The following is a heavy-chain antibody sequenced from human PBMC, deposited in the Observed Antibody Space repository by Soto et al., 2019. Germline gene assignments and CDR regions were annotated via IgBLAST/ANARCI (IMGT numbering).Heavy chain of an antibody. Sequence: HVLLVQSGPEVRKPGASVNVSCMASGDSFSKFGINWVRQAPGQGLEWMGWISGYSGQTNYAQKFQGRVTMTRDTSTTTAYMELRTLRSDDTAVYFCASDHSCPDWGQGTIVTVSS. V-gene: IGHV1-18*01. CDR1: GDSFSKFG. CDR2: ISGYSGQT. J-gene: IGHJ4*02. D-gene: IGHD2-15*01. CDR3: ASDHSCPD.